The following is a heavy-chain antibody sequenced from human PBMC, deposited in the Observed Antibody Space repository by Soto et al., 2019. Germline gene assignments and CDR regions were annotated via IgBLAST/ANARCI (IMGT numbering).Heavy chain of an antibody. Sequence: SVKVSCKASGYTFTAYYMYWVRQAPGQGLEWMGGIIPIFGTANYAQKFQGRVTITADKSTSTAYMELSSLRSEDTAVYYCAPKATAMVCDDAFDIWGQGTMVTVSS. D-gene: IGHD5-18*01. J-gene: IGHJ3*02. CDR1: GYTFTAYY. CDR2: IIPIFGTA. CDR3: APKATAMVCDDAFDI. V-gene: IGHV1-69*06.